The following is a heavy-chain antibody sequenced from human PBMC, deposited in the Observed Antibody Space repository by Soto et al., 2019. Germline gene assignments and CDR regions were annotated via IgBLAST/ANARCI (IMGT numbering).Heavy chain of an antibody. CDR2: IIPIFGTA. CDR1: GGTFSSYA. J-gene: IGHJ6*02. D-gene: IGHD5-12*01. CDR3: ARDSYSGYSYYYYGMDV. V-gene: IGHV1-69*12. Sequence: QVQLVQSGAEVKKPGSSVKVSCKASGGTFSSYAISWVRQAPGQGLEWMGGIIPIFGTANYAQKFQGRVTITADEATSTAYMELSSLRSEDTAVYYCARDSYSGYSYYYYGMDVWGQGTTVTVSS.